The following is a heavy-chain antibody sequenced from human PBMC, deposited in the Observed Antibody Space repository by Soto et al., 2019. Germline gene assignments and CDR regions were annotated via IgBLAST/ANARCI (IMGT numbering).Heavy chain of an antibody. D-gene: IGHD6-25*01. CDR2: IDPSGGST. J-gene: IGHJ3*02. V-gene: IGHV1-46*01. CDR1: GYTFSTFY. CDR3: VRSFIAATILAFDI. Sequence: QAQLVQSGAEVKKPGAPVKLSCEASGYTFSTFYLHWVRQAPGQGPEWMGKIDPSGGSTTYAQKFQGRVTMSRDTSTSTVYMELSGLRSGDTAIYYCVRSFIAATILAFDIWGQGTEVIVSS.